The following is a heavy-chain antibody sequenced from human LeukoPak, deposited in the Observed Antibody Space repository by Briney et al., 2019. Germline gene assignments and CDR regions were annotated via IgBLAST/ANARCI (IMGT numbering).Heavy chain of an antibody. CDR2: ISGSGGST. CDR1: GFTFSHYG. CDR3: AKAGSIRFDY. D-gene: IGHD1-26*01. Sequence: GGSLRLSCAASGFTFSHYGMTWVRQAPGKGLEWVSSISGSGGSTYFADSVKGRFTISRDNSKNTLYLQMNSLRAEDTAVYYCAKAGSIRFDYWGQGTLVTVSS. V-gene: IGHV3-23*01. J-gene: IGHJ4*02.